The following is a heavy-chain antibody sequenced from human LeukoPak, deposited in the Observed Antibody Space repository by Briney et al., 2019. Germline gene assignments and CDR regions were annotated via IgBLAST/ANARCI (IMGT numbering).Heavy chain of an antibody. J-gene: IGHJ4*02. CDR3: AKDSSIAAPGRLGFDH. CDR2: IRYDGSDT. CDR1: GFTFSNSG. V-gene: IGHV3-30*02. Sequence: GGSLRLSCAASGFTFSNSGIHWVRQAPGKGLEGVAFIRYDGSDTYYADSVKGRFTISRDNSKNTLYLQMNGLGVEDTAVYYCAKDSSIAAPGRLGFDHWGQGTLVTVSS. D-gene: IGHD6-6*01.